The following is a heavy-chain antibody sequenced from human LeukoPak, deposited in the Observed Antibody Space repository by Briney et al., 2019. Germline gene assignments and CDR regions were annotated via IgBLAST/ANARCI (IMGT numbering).Heavy chain of an antibody. Sequence: ASVKVSCKASGYTFTNYYMHWVRQAPGQGLEWMGIINPSGGSTSYAQRFQGRVTMTRDTSTSTVYMDLSSLRSEDTVVYYCARAAAGLNNDAFDIWGQGTMVTVSS. CDR3: ARAAAGLNNDAFDI. CDR1: GYTFTNYY. V-gene: IGHV1-46*01. D-gene: IGHD6-13*01. CDR2: INPSGGST. J-gene: IGHJ3*02.